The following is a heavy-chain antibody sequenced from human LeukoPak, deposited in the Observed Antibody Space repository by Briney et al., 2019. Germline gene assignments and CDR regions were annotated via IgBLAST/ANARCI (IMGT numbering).Heavy chain of an antibody. CDR3: ARLAYSGYDY. V-gene: IGHV3-23*01. CDR2: VSGSGGST. Sequence: GGSLRLSCAASGFTFSNYAMSWVRQAPGKGLEWVSAVSGSGGSTPHADPVKGRFTISRDNAKNTLYLQMNSLRAEDTAVYYCARLAYSGYDYWGQGTLVTVSS. CDR1: GFTFSNYA. J-gene: IGHJ4*02. D-gene: IGHD5-12*01.